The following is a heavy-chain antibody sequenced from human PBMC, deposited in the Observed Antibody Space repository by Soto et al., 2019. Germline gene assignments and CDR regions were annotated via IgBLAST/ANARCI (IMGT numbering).Heavy chain of an antibody. Sequence: EVQLVESGGGLVQPGGSLKLSCAASGFTFSGSAMHWVRQASGKGLEWVGRIRSKPNTYATGYAASVKGRFTLSRDDSKNTVYLQMNSLQIEDTAVYYCISRSQDDSSGYFADWGQGTLVTVSS. CDR3: ISRSQDDSSGYFAD. CDR1: GFTFSGSA. CDR2: IRSKPNTYAT. D-gene: IGHD3-22*01. J-gene: IGHJ4*02. V-gene: IGHV3-73*02.